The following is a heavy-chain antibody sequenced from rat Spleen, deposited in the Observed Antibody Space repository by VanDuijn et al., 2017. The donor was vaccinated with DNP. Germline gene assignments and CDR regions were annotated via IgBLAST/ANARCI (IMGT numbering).Heavy chain of an antibody. D-gene: IGHD1-1*01. V-gene: IGHV5-31*01. CDR3: SIYYYSGDNWFAY. CDR2: ISSRGGNT. CDR1: RFTFNNYW. Sequence: EVQLVESGGGLVQPGRSLKLSCVASRFTFNNYWMTWIRQVPGKGLEWVASISSRGGNTYYPDSVKGRFTLSRDNAKTTLYLQMNSLRSEDTATYYCSIYYYSGDNWFAYWGQGTLVTVSS. J-gene: IGHJ3*01.